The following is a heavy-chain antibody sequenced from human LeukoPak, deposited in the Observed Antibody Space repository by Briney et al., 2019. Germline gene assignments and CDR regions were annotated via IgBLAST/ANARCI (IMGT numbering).Heavy chain of an antibody. V-gene: IGHV4-39*01. CDR1: GGSISSSSYY. CDR2: IYYSGST. CDR3: VLDHYYYYYMDV. J-gene: IGHJ6*03. D-gene: IGHD1-1*01. Sequence: SETLSLTRTVSGGSISSSSYYWGWIRQPPGKGLEWIGSIYYSGSTYYNPPLKSRVTISVDTSKNQFSLKLSSVTAADTAVYYCVLDHYYYYYMDVWGKGTTVTVSS.